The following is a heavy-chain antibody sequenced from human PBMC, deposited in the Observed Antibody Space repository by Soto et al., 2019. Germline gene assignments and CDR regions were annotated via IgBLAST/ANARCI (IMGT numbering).Heavy chain of an antibody. J-gene: IGHJ4*02. D-gene: IGHD5-12*01. CDR3: ASLEWESSGYADY. Sequence: EVQLVESGGGLVQPGGSPRLSCAASGFTFGSNWMSWVRQAPGKGLEWVANIKRDGSEKYYVDSVKGRFTISRDNAKNTLYLQMNSLRADDTAVYYCASLEWESSGYADYWGQGTQVTVSS. V-gene: IGHV3-7*03. CDR2: IKRDGSEK. CDR1: GFTFGSNW.